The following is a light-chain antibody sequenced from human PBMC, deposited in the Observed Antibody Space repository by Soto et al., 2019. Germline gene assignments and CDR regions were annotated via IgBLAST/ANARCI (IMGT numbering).Light chain of an antibody. CDR3: QQYGSSPLT. CDR2: GAS. Sequence: IVLAQSPGTLSLAPGGRGTLSCRASPSVSGSYLAWYQQKPGQAPRLLIYGASSRATGIPDRFSGSGSGTDFTLTISRLEPEDFAVYYCQQYGSSPLTFGRGTKVDIK. V-gene: IGKV3-20*01. CDR1: PSVSGSY. J-gene: IGKJ4*01.